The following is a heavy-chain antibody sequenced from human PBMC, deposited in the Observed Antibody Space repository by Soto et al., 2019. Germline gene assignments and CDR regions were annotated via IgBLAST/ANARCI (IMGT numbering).Heavy chain of an antibody. CDR1: GFTFSSYW. V-gene: IGHV3-74*01. Sequence: GGSLRLSCAASGFTFSSYWMHWVRQAPGKGLVWVSRINSDGSSTSYADSVKGRFTISRDNAKNTLYLQMNSLRAEDTAVYYCARVDRYFDWLLPNDAFDIWGQGTMVTVSS. CDR2: INSDGSST. CDR3: ARVDRYFDWLLPNDAFDI. J-gene: IGHJ3*02. D-gene: IGHD3-9*01.